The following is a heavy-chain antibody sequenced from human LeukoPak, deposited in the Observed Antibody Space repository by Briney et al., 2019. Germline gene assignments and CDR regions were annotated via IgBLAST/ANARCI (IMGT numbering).Heavy chain of an antibody. J-gene: IGHJ4*02. Sequence: GGSLRLSCAASGFTFSSYGMHWVRQAPGKGLEWVAVISYDGSNKYYADSVKGRFTISRDNSKNTLYLQMNSLRAEDTAVYYCARDPPSTDYFDYWGQGTLVTVSS. CDR1: GFTFSSYG. D-gene: IGHD4-17*01. CDR2: ISYDGSNK. V-gene: IGHV3-30*03. CDR3: ARDPPSTDYFDY.